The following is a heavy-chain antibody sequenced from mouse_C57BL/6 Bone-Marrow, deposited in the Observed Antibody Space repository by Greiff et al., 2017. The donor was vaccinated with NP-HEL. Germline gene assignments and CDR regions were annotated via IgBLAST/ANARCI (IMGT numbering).Heavy chain of an antibody. CDR2: IYPRSGNT. CDR3: ARYYGSSHLYDFDY. Sequence: QVQLKQSGAELARPGASVKLSCKASGYTFTSYGLSWVKQRPGQGLEWIGEIYPRSGNTYYNEKFKGKATLTADKSSSTAYMELRSLTSEDSAVYFCARYYGSSHLYDFDYWGQGTTLTVSS. V-gene: IGHV1-81*01. J-gene: IGHJ2*01. D-gene: IGHD1-1*01. CDR1: GYTFTSYG.